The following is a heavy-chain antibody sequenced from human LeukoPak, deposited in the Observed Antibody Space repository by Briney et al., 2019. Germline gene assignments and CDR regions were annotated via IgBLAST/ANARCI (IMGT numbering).Heavy chain of an antibody. V-gene: IGHV4-34*01. D-gene: IGHD2-15*01. CDR3: ATLAGYCSAGTCYHLDY. Sequence: SETLSLTCAVYGGSFSGYYWSWIRQPPGKGLEWIGEINHSGSTNYNPSLKSRVTISVDTSKNHFSLKLSSVTAADTAVYYCATLAGYCSAGTCYHLDYWGQGTLVTVSS. CDR1: GGSFSGYY. J-gene: IGHJ4*02. CDR2: INHSGST.